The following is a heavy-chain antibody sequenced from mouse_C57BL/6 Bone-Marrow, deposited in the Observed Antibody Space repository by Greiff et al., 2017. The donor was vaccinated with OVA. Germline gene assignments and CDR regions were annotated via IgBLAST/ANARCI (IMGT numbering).Heavy chain of an antibody. J-gene: IGHJ3*01. V-gene: IGHV5-4*01. D-gene: IGHD2-5*01. CDR3: ARDRDSNYGGFAD. Sequence: EVHLVESGGGLVKPGGSLKLSCAASGFTFSSYAMSWVRQTPEKRLEWVATISDGGSYTYYPDNVKGRFTISRDNAKNNLYLQMSHLKSEDTAMYDCARDRDSNYGGFADWGQGTLVTVSA. CDR2: ISDGGSYT. CDR1: GFTFSSYA.